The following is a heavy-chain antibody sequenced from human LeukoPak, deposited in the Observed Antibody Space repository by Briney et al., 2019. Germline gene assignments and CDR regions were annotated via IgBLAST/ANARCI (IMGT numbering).Heavy chain of an antibody. Sequence: TGGSLRLSCAASGFTFSSYDMHWVRQATGKGLEWVSGINTAGDTYYPGSVKGRLTISRENAKNSLYLQMDDLRAGDTAVYYCARGLPGGFDPWGQGTLVTVSS. CDR2: INTAGDT. CDR3: ARGLPGGFDP. D-gene: IGHD4-11*01. V-gene: IGHV3-13*04. J-gene: IGHJ5*02. CDR1: GFTFSSYD.